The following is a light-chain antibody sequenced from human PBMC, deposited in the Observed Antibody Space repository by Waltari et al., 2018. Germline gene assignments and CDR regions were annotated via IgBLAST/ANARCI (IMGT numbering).Light chain of an antibody. CDR1: SSNIGSNY. Sequence: QSVLTQPPSASGTPGQRVTISCSGSSSNIGSNYVYWYQQLPGTAPKLLIYRNDQRPVGVPDRFAGSKSGTSASLAISGLRSEDEVDYYCATWDGNLSAVVFGGGTKLTVL. CDR2: RND. J-gene: IGLJ2*01. CDR3: ATWDGNLSAVV. V-gene: IGLV1-47*01.